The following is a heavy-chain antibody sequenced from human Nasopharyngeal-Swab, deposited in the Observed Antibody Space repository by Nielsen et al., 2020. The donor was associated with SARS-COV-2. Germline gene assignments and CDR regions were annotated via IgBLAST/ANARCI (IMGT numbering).Heavy chain of an antibody. D-gene: IGHD3-22*01. J-gene: IGHJ4*02. CDR2: IYYSGSA. CDR3: ARERGGPRDDSSGYLYYFDY. V-gene: IGHV4-39*07. Sequence: WIRQPPGKGLEWIGNIYYSGSAYYNSSLKSRVTISVDTSKNQFSLKLSSVTAADTAVYYCARERGGPRDDSSGYLYYFDYWGQGTLVTVSS.